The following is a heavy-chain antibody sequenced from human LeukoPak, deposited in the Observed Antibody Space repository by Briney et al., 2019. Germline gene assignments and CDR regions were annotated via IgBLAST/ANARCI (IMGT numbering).Heavy chain of an antibody. Sequence: PSETLSLTCTVSGGSISSSSYYWGWIRQPPGKGLEWIGSIYYSGSTYYNPSLKSRVTISVDTSKNQFSLKLSSVTAADTAVYYCARSPGRNYYDSSGYVDYWDQGTLVTVSS. CDR3: ARSPGRNYYDSSGYVDY. CDR2: IYYSGST. CDR1: GGSISSSSYY. J-gene: IGHJ4*02. V-gene: IGHV4-39*01. D-gene: IGHD3-22*01.